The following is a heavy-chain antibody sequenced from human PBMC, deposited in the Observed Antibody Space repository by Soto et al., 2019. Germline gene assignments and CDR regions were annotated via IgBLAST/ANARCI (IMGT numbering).Heavy chain of an antibody. D-gene: IGHD6-19*01. CDR3: ARVFSSGSGWMYYFDF. CDR2: VFHTGGT. CDR1: SDSIAGENW. J-gene: IGHJ4*02. Sequence: QVQLQESGPGLVKPSETLSLTCTVSSDSIAGENWWSWVRQPPGLGLEWIGEVFHTGGTNYNPSLKSRITKEVDKSKNQFTLNPISATAADTAVYYCARVFSSGSGWMYYFDFWGQGTLVSVSS. V-gene: IGHV4-4*02.